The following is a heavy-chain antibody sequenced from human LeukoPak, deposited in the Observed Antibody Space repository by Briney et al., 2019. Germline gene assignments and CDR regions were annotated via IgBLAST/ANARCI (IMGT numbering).Heavy chain of an antibody. Sequence: PSETLSLTCTVSGGSISSSSYYWGWIRQPPGKGLEWIGSIYYSGSTYYNPSLKSRVTISVDTSKNQFSLKLSSVTAADTAVYYCARDIAMYNWNADYWGQGTLVTVSS. CDR3: ARDIAMYNWNADY. CDR2: IYYSGST. J-gene: IGHJ4*02. D-gene: IGHD1-20*01. V-gene: IGHV4-39*07. CDR1: GGSISSSSYY.